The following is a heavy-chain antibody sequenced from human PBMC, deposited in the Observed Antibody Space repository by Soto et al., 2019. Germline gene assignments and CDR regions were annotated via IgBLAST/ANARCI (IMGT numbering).Heavy chain of an antibody. CDR3: ARVGPYCSGGSCYNNWFDP. CDR2: IYYRGST. CDR1: GGSISSGGYY. Sequence: QVQLQESGPGLVKPSQTLSLTCTVSGGSISSGGYYWSWIRQHPGKGLEWIGNIYYRGSTYYNPSLKSRVTISVDPSKNQFSLKLSSVTAADTAVYYCARVGPYCSGGSCYNNWFDPWGQGTLVTVSS. D-gene: IGHD2-15*01. J-gene: IGHJ5*02. V-gene: IGHV4-31*03.